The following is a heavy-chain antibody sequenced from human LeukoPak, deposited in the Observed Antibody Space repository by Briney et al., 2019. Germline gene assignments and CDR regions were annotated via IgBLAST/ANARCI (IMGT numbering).Heavy chain of an antibody. CDR1: GFTFSSYG. CDR3: AKEGLRNWFDP. V-gene: IGHV3-30*18. Sequence: GGSLRLSCAASGFTFSSYGMHWVRQAPGKGLEWVAVISYDGSNKYYADSVKGRFTISRDNSKNTLYLQMNSLRAEDTAVYYCAKEGLRNWFDPWGQETLVTVSS. D-gene: IGHD4/OR15-4a*01. J-gene: IGHJ5*02. CDR2: ISYDGSNK.